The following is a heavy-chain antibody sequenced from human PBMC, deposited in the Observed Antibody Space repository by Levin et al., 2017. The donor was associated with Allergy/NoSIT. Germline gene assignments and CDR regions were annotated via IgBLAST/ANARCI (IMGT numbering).Heavy chain of an antibody. V-gene: IGHV4-39*07. CDR1: GGSISSTSYY. CDR3: ASYNGYDARYYYYGMDV. D-gene: IGHD5-12*01. Sequence: TLSLTCTVSGGSISSTSYYWGWIRQAPGKGLEWIGALYYSGSTHYSPSLKSRVTISGDTSKNQFSLRLSSVTAADTAVYYCASYNGYDARYYYYGMDVWGQGTTVTVSS. J-gene: IGHJ6*02. CDR2: LYYSGST.